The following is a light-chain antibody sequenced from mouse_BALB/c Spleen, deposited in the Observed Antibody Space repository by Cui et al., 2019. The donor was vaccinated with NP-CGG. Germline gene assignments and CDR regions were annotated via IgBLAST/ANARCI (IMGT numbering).Light chain of an antibody. CDR2: GTN. CDR3: ALWYSNHWV. V-gene: IGLV1*01. CDR1: TGAVTTNNY. Sequence: QAVVPQASAPTTSPGETVTLTCRSSTGAVTTNNYANWVQEKPDHLFTGLIGGTNNRPPGVPARFSGSLIGDKAALTITGTQTEDEAIYFCALWYSNHWVFGGGTKLTVL. J-gene: IGLJ1*01.